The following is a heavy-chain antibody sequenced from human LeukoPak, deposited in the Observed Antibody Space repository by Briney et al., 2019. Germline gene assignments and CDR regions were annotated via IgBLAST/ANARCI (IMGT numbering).Heavy chain of an antibody. Sequence: GGSLRLSCAASGFTFSSYWMHWVRQVPGEGLVWVSRIKTDGSIISYADSVKGRFTISRDNAKNTLYLQMNSLRAEDTAVYYCAKASRATLTTVINWFDPWGQGTPVTVSS. J-gene: IGHJ5*02. CDR3: AKASRATLTTVINWFDP. V-gene: IGHV3-74*01. CDR1: GFTFSSYW. CDR2: IKTDGSII. D-gene: IGHD4-11*01.